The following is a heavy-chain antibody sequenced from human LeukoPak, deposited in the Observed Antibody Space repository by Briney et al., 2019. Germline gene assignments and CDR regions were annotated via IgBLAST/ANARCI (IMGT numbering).Heavy chain of an antibody. CDR1: AGSFSGYY. CDR2: INHSGST. V-gene: IGHV4-34*01. CDR3: ARLSEAYPSGSLIGYYFDY. Sequence: SETLSLTCAVYAGSFSGYYWSWIRQPPGKGLEWIGEINHSGSTNYNPSLKSRVTISVDTSKNQFSLKLSSVTAADTAVYYCARLSEAYPSGSLIGYYFDYWGQGTLVTVSS. J-gene: IGHJ4*02. D-gene: IGHD2-21*01.